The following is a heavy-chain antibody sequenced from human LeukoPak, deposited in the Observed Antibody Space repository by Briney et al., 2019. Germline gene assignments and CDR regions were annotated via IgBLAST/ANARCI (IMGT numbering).Heavy chain of an antibody. D-gene: IGHD4-17*01. CDR3: TTDSYFRGYGDSFRY. V-gene: IGHV3-15*01. J-gene: IGHJ4*02. Sequence: GGSLRLSCAASGFTFSNAWMSWVRQAPGKGLEWVGRIKSKTDGGTTDYAAPVKGRFTISRDDSKNTPYLQMNSLKTEDTAVYYCTTDSYFRGYGDSFRYWGQGTLVTVSS. CDR2: IKSKTDGGTT. CDR1: GFTFSNAW.